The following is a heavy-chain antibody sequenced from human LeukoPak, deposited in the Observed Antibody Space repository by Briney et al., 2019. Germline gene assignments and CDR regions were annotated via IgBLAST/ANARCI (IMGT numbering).Heavy chain of an antibody. D-gene: IGHD3-3*01. CDR1: GGSISSYY. Sequence: SETLSLTCTVSGGSISSYYWSWIRQPPGKGLEWIGEINHSGSTNYNPSLKSRVTISVDTSKNQFSLKLSSVTAADTAVYYCARGGSTDFWSGYYPNWFDPWGQGTLVTVSS. CDR3: ARGGSTDFWSGYYPNWFDP. V-gene: IGHV4-34*01. CDR2: INHSGST. J-gene: IGHJ5*02.